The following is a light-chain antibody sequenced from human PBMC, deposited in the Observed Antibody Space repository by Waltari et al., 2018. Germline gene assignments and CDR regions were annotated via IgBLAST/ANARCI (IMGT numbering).Light chain of an antibody. CDR3: QTGGHGAWV. CDR1: SGHSSNV. J-gene: IGLJ3*02. V-gene: IGLV4-69*01. Sequence: QLVLTQSPSASASLGASVKLTCTLSSGHSSNVIAWLPQRPETGPRYLMKVNSDGSHTKGDEIPDRFSGSSSGAERYLTLSNLQSEDEADYFCQTGGHGAWVFGGGTTLTVL. CDR2: VNSDGSH.